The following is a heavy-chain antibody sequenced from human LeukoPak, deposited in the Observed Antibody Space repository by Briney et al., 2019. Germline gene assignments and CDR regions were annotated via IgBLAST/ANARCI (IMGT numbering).Heavy chain of an antibody. Sequence: GGSLRLSCAASGFTFSIYAMCWVRQAPGKGLDCVSDIVGSDGSTYYADSVKGRFTISSDNSKNTQYLQMNSLRAGDTAVYYCARACSGGSCYLAAFEIWGQGTMVTVSS. V-gene: IGHV3-23*01. CDR1: GFTFSIYA. D-gene: IGHD2-15*01. J-gene: IGHJ3*02. CDR2: IVGSDGST. CDR3: ARACSGGSCYLAAFEI.